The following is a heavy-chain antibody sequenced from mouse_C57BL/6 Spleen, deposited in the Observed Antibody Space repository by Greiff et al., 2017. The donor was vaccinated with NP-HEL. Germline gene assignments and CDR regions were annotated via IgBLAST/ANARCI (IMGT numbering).Heavy chain of an antibody. CDR1: GYTFTSYW. CDR2: IYPGSGST. D-gene: IGHD2-5*01. CDR3: ARRYYSNSFDY. J-gene: IGHJ2*01. V-gene: IGHV1-55*01. Sequence: QVQLQQPGAGLVQPGASVKMSCKASGYTFTSYWITWVKQRPGQGLEWIGDIYPGSGSTNYNEKFKSKATLTVDTSSSTAYMQLSSLTSEDSAVYCCARRYYSNSFDYWGQGTTLTVSS.